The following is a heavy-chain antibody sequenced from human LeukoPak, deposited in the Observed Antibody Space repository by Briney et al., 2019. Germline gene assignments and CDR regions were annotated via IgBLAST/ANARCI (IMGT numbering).Heavy chain of an antibody. CDR1: GFTFSNYG. D-gene: IGHD3-3*01. V-gene: IGHV3-30*02. CDR2: IRYDGSNE. CDR3: AKGPQGSGYPDAFDI. J-gene: IGHJ3*02. Sequence: GGSLRFSCAASGFTFSNYGLHWVRQAPGKGLEWVALIRYDGSNEYYAESVKGRFTISRDNAKNSLYLQMNSLRAEDTALYYCAKGPQGSGYPDAFDIWGQGTMVTVSS.